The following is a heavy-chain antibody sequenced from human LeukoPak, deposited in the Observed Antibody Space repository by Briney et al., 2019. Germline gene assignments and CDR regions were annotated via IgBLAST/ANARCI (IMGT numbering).Heavy chain of an antibody. Sequence: PSETLSLTCTVSDDSITIYYWSWIRQPPGKGLEWIGYIDHTGITNYNPSLNSRVTISRDTSKNHFSLELSSATAADTAVYYCARGMVPGSAFDIWGQGTMVTVSS. V-gene: IGHV4-59*01. J-gene: IGHJ3*02. D-gene: IGHD6-13*01. CDR1: DDSITIYY. CDR2: IDHTGIT. CDR3: ARGMVPGSAFDI.